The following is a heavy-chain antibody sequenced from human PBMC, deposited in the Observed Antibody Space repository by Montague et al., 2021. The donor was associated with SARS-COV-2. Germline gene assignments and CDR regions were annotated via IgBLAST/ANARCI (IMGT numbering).Heavy chain of an antibody. CDR2: INLSGGGT. V-gene: IGHV1-46*01. CDR3: ARDPTVTKSDDAFDS. CDR1: GYTFTSYY. D-gene: IGHD4-17*01. J-gene: IGHJ3*01. Sequence: SVTVSCKASGYTFTSYYIHWVRQAPGQGLEWMGIINLSGGGTSYAQRFQGRVTMTRDTSTSTAYLELSSLTSEDTAVYYCARDPTVTKSDDAFDSWGQGTMVSVSA.